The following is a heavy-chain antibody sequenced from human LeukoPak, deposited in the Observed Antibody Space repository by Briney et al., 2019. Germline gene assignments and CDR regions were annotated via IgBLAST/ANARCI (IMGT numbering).Heavy chain of an antibody. D-gene: IGHD2-2*01. V-gene: IGHV3-7*01. J-gene: IGHJ6*03. CDR2: IKQDGTER. CDR3: ARDLRYCTSPSCSGSCHMDV. Sequence: GGALRLSCAAPGFIFSSYWMTSVRQAPGKGLERVATIKQDGTERYYVDSVKGRFTISRDNARNSLYLQMNSLRAEDTAVFYCARDLRYCTSPSCSGSCHMDVWGKGTTVTVSS. CDR1: GFIFSSYW.